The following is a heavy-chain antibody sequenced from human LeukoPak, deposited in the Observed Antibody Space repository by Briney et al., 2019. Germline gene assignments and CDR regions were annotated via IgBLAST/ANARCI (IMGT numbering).Heavy chain of an antibody. D-gene: IGHD3-3*01. CDR1: GYTFTSYG. CDR2: ISAYNGNT. J-gene: IGHJ4*02. V-gene: IGHV1-18*01. CDR3: ARAVNTIFGVVTGPFDY. Sequence: ASVKVSCKASGYTFTSYGISWVRQAPGQGLEWMGRISAYNGNTNYAQKLQGRVTMTTDTSTSTAYMELRSLRSDDTAVYYCARAVNTIFGVVTGPFDYWGQGTLVTVSS.